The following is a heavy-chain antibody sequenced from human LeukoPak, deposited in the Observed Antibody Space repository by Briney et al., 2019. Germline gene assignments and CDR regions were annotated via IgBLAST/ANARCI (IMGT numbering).Heavy chain of an antibody. Sequence: ASVKVSCKVSGYTLTELSMHWVRQAPGKGLEWMGGFDPEDGETIYAQKFQGRVTMTEDTSTDTAYMELSSLRSEDTAVYYCATEVGVTNWFDPWGQGTLVTVSS. J-gene: IGHJ5*02. CDR1: GYTLTELS. D-gene: IGHD1-26*01. CDR3: ATEVGVTNWFDP. CDR2: FDPEDGET. V-gene: IGHV1-24*01.